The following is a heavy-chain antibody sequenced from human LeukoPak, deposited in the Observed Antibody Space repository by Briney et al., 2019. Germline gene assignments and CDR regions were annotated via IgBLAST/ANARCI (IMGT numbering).Heavy chain of an antibody. CDR1: GGSISSSSYY. Sequence: PSETLSLTCTVSGGSISSSSYYWGWIRQPPGKGLEWIGSIYYSGSTYYNPSLKSRVTISVDTSKNQFSLKLSSVTAADTAVYFCAREVAGTPWIDYWGQGTLVTVSS. CDR3: AREVAGTPWIDY. CDR2: IYYSGST. J-gene: IGHJ4*02. D-gene: IGHD6-19*01. V-gene: IGHV4-39*07.